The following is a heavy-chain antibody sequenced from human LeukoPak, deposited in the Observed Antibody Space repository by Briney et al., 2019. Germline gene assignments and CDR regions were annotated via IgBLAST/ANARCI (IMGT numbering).Heavy chain of an antibody. CDR2: IYISGST. CDR3: ARGPESSGYYTFDF. Sequence: KPSETLSRTCTVSGASISSFYWRWIRQPPGKGPEWIGRIYISGSTNYNPSLKSRVTMSLDTSKTQFSLELTSVTAADTAVYYCARGPESSGYYTFDFWGQGTLVTVSS. D-gene: IGHD3-22*01. CDR1: GASISSFY. J-gene: IGHJ4*02. V-gene: IGHV4-4*07.